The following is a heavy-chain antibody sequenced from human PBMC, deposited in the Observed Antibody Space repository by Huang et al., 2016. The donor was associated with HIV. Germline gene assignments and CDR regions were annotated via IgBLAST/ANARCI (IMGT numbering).Heavy chain of an antibody. J-gene: IGHJ4*02. D-gene: IGHD3-10*01. Sequence: QLQLQESGPGLVKPSETLSLTCTVSGGSIRSDNYYWGWIRQPPGKGLEWIGSIYYSGSTYDNPSLTRRVTITVDTSKNHFSLRMRSVTAADTAVYYCARLPGSITMIRGVITDPYWGQGTLVTVSS. CDR2: IYYSGST. CDR1: GGSIRSDNYY. CDR3: ARLPGSITMIRGVITDPY. V-gene: IGHV4-39*02.